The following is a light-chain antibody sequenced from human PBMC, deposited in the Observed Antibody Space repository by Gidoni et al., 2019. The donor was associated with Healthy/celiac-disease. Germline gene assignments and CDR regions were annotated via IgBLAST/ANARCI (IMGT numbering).Light chain of an antibody. CDR1: QSVLYSPNNKNY. CDR3: QQYYSTPPLT. CDR2: WAS. J-gene: IGKJ4*01. V-gene: IGKV4-1*01. Sequence: DIVMTQSPDSLAVSLGERATINCKSSQSVLYSPNNKNYLAWSQQKPGQPPKLLIYWASTRESGVPDRFSGSGSGTDFTLTISSLQAEDVAVYYCQQYYSTPPLTFGGGTKVEIK.